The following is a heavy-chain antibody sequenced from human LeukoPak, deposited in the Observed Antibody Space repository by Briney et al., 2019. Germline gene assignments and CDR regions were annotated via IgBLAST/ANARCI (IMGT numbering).Heavy chain of an antibody. CDR2: IIPIFGTA. J-gene: IGHJ4*02. D-gene: IGHD3-16*02. Sequence: SVKVSCKASGGTFRSYAISWVRQAPGQGLEWMGRIIPIFGTANYAQKFQGRLTITTDESASTAYMELSSLTSEDTAVYYCARGVYDYVWGSYRYPFDYWGQGTLVTVSS. CDR3: ARGVYDYVWGSYRYPFDY. CDR1: GGTFRSYA. V-gene: IGHV1-69*05.